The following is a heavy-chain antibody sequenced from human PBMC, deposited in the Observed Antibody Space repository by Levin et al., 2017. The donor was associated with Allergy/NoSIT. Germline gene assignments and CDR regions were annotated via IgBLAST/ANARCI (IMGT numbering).Heavy chain of an antibody. CDR3: AREDGSTFDF. CDR2: IYYSGST. J-gene: IGHJ4*01. D-gene: IGHD2-2*03. Sequence: SETLSLTCTVSGGSISGGGYHWTWIRQHPEKGLEWIGYIYYSGSTFHNPSLKSRLMISVDTSKNQFSLNVSSVTAADTAVYYCAREDGSTFDFWGHGALVTVAS. CDR1: GGSISGGGYH. V-gene: IGHV4-31*03.